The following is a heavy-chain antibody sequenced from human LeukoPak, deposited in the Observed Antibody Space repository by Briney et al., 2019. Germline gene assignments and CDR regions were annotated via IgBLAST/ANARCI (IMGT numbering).Heavy chain of an antibody. Sequence: SETLSLTCSVSGDSMNGYYWIWIRQTAGKGLEWIGRLFPGGNAECNPSLKSRVTMSVETSKSQSSLKLTSVTAADTAIYYCARGLRWDSGNDWGPEHWGQGVLVTVSS. CDR1: GDSMNGYY. D-gene: IGHD5-12*01. CDR2: LFPGGNA. V-gene: IGHV4-4*07. J-gene: IGHJ4*02. CDR3: ARGLRWDSGNDWGPEH.